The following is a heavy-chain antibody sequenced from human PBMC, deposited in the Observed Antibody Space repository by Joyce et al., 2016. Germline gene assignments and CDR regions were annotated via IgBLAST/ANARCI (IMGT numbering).Heavy chain of an antibody. CDR1: GDSMTTYY. CDR3: ARSDGDYSYFDY. V-gene: IGHV4-4*07. CDR2: IYSSGKT. Sequence: QVHLRESGPGLLKPSETLSLTCTVSGDSMTTYYWSWFRQPAGKGLEWIGRIYSSGKTTYNLSLQNRVSLSIDTSKNYFSLNLTSVTAADTAIYYCARSDGDYSYFDYWGQGIVVPVSS. D-gene: IGHD4-17*01. J-gene: IGHJ4*02.